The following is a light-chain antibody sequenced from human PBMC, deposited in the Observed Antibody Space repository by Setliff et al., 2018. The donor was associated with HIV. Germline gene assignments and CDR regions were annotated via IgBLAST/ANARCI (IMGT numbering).Light chain of an antibody. CDR3: QSYDSSLSGSYV. Sequence: QSVLTQPPSVSGAPGQRVTISCTGSGSNIGAGFDVHWYQQLPGTAPKLLIYLNNNRPSGVPDRFSGSKSGTSASLAITGLQAEDEADYYCQSYDSSLSGSYVFGTGTKVTVL. CDR2: LNN. V-gene: IGLV1-40*01. CDR1: GSNIGAGFD. J-gene: IGLJ1*01.